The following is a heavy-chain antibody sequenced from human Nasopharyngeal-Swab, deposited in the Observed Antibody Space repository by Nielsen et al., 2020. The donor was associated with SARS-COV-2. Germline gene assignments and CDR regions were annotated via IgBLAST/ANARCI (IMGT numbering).Heavy chain of an antibody. J-gene: IGHJ6*02. Sequence: SGPTLVKPTQTLTLTCTFSGSSLGTSGMCVSWIRQPPGKALEWLALIDWDDDKYYSTSLKTRLTISKDTSKNQVVLTMTNMDPVDTATYYCARIPGYSSGWYSGGMDVWGQGTTVTVSS. D-gene: IGHD6-19*01. CDR3: ARIPGYSSGWYSGGMDV. CDR2: IDWDDDK. CDR1: GSSLGTSGMC. V-gene: IGHV2-70*01.